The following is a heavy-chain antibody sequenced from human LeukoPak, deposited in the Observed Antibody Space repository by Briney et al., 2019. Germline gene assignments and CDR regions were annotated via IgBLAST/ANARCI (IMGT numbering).Heavy chain of an antibody. CDR1: GGSISSSGYY. CDR3: ARGANWGSPDY. CDR2: IYYSGST. V-gene: IGHV4-31*03. D-gene: IGHD7-27*01. J-gene: IGHJ4*02. Sequence: SETLSLTCTVSGGSISSSGYYWSWIRQYPGKGLEWIGYIYYSGSTFYNPSLKSRVTISVDTSKNQFSLKLSSATAADTAVYYCARGANWGSPDYWGQGTLVAVSS.